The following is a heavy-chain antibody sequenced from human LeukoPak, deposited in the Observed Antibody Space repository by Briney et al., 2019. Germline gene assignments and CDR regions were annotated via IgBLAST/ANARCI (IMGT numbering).Heavy chain of an antibody. CDR2: IWYDGSNK. V-gene: IGHV3-33*01. CDR3: ARDKHIVATIGTFDY. J-gene: IGHJ4*02. CDR1: GFTFSSYG. Sequence: GGSLRLSCAASGFTFSSYGMHWVRQAPGKGLEWVAVIWYDGSNKYYADSVKGRFTISRDNSKNTLYLQMNSLRAEDTAVYYCARDKHIVATIGTFDYWGQGTLVTVSS. D-gene: IGHD5-12*01.